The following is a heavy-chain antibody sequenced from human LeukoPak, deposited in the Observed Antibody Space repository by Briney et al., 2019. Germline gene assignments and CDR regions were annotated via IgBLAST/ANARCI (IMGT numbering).Heavy chain of an antibody. Sequence: PSETLSLTCSVSGASINSYYWSWIRQPPAKGLEWIGYVHYSGTTNYNPSLKSRVTISLGTSKTHFSLRLTSVTAADTAVYYCASQLGGTTFHWGQGILVTVSS. CDR1: GASINSYY. CDR3: ASQLGGTTFH. V-gene: IGHV4-59*01. D-gene: IGHD1-1*01. CDR2: VHYSGTT. J-gene: IGHJ4*02.